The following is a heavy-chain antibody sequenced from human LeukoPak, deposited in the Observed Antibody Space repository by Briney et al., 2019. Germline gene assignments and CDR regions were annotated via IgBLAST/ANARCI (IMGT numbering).Heavy chain of an antibody. J-gene: IGHJ4*02. D-gene: IGHD5/OR15-5a*01. CDR3: ARDHVYGGADY. V-gene: IGHV3-53*05. CDR2: IYSGGST. CDR1: GFTVSSNY. Sequence: GGSLRLSCAASGFTVSSNYMSWVRQAPGKGLEWVSAIYSGGSTYYADSVKGRFTISRDNSKSSLFLQMNSLRTEDTALYYCARDHVYGGADYWGQGTLVTASS.